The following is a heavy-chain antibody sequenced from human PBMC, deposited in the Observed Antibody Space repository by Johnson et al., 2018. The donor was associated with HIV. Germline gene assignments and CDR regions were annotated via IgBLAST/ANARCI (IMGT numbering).Heavy chain of an antibody. CDR3: AREGPRITIFGVVTPSAFDI. J-gene: IGHJ3*02. Sequence: QVQLVESGGGLVKPGGSLRLSCAASGFTFRDYYMNWMRQAPGKGLEWVSHISSSGSTIYYADSVKGRFTISRDNAKKSLFLQMNSLRVEDTAFYYCAREGPRITIFGVVTPSAFDIWGQGTMVTVSS. CDR1: GFTFRDYY. V-gene: IGHV3-11*01. CDR2: ISSSGSTI. D-gene: IGHD3-3*01.